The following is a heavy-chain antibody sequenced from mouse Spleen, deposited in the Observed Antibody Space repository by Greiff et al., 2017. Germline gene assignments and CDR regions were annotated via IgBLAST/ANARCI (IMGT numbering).Heavy chain of an antibody. J-gene: IGHJ3*01. V-gene: IGHV6-6*01. D-gene: IGHD2-4*01. CDR1: GFTFSDAW. CDR3: TSEIYYDYGGFAY. CDR2: IRNKANNHAT. Sequence: EVQVVESGGGLVQPGGSMKLSCAASGFTFSDAWMDWVRQSPEKGLEWVAEIRNKANNHATYYAESVKGRFTISRDDSKSSVYLQMNSLRAEDTGIYYCTSEIYYDYGGFAYWGQGTLVTVSA.